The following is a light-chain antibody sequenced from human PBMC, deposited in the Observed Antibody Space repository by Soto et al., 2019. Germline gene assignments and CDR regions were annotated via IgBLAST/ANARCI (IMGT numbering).Light chain of an antibody. V-gene: IGKV3-20*01. Sequence: EIVLTQSPGTLSLSPGERATISCRASQNVGRNYLAWFQQTPGQAPRLLIFDASSRATGIANRITGSGSGTDFTLTINRLEPDDFAVYYCQQYAYSPLTSGGGTKVE. J-gene: IGKJ4*01. CDR3: QQYAYSPLT. CDR1: QNVGRNY. CDR2: DAS.